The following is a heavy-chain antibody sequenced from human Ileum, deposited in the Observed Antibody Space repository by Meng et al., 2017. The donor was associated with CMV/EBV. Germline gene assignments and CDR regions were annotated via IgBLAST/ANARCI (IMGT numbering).Heavy chain of an antibody. CDR2: ISSSGSIM. Sequence: SGFTLSDYYMSWIRQAPGKGLEWVSYISSSGSIMSYADSVKGRFTISRDNAKNSLYLQVSSLRAEDTAVYYCARDGGGNYQKYFRHWGQGTLVTVSS. CDR1: GFTLSDYY. J-gene: IGHJ1*01. V-gene: IGHV3-11*04. D-gene: IGHD1-26*01. CDR3: ARDGGGNYQKYFRH.